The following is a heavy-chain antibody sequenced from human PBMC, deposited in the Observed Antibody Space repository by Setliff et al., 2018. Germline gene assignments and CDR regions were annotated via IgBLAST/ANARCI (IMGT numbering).Heavy chain of an antibody. D-gene: IGHD1-26*01. CDR2: VYSNVGT. J-gene: IGHJ1*01. CDR3: ASRNSDGGPEYFQH. Sequence: SETLSLTCTVSGGSSNNYYCSWNRQPAGKGLEWIGRVYSNVGTNFNPSLKSRVTMSVDASKNQISLKLMSVTAADTAVYYCASRNSDGGPEYFQHWGQGALGTVS. CDR1: GGSSNNYY. V-gene: IGHV4-4*07.